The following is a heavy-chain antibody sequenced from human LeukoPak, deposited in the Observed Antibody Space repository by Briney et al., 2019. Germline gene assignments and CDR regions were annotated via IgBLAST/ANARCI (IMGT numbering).Heavy chain of an antibody. D-gene: IGHD3-9*01. J-gene: IGHJ4*02. V-gene: IGHV3-48*04. CDR3: AKTASPWYYDILTGYADY. CDR2: ISSSSSTI. CDR1: GFTFSSYS. Sequence: PGGSLRLSCAASGFTFSSYSMNWVRQAPGKGLEWVSYISSSSSTIYYADSVKGRFTISRDNAKNSLYLQMNSLRAEDTAVYYCAKTASPWYYDILTGYADYWGQGTLVTVSS.